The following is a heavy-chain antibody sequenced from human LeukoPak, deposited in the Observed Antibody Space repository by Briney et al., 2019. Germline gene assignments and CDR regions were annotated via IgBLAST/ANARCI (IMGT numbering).Heavy chain of an antibody. V-gene: IGHV3-30*03. CDR2: ISYDGSNK. CDR3: ARRGYPTSPVGAFDI. Sequence: GGSLRLSCAASGFTFSSYGMHWVRQAPGKGLEWVAVISYDGSNKYYADSVKGRFTISRDNSKNTLYLQMNSLRAEDTAVYYCARRGYPTSPVGAFDIWGQGTMVTVSS. CDR1: GFTFSSYG. D-gene: IGHD3-22*01. J-gene: IGHJ3*02.